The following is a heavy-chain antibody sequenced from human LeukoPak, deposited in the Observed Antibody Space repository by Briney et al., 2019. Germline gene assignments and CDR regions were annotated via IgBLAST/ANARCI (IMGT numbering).Heavy chain of an antibody. CDR2: ISAYNGNT. V-gene: IGHV1-18*01. Sequence: GASVKVSCKASGGTFSSYAISWVRQAPGQGLEWMGWISAYNGNTYYAQKLQGRFTMTTDSSTGTAYMELRSLRSDDTAVYYCAREYYNILSGYLAGMDVWGQGTTVTVSS. CDR1: GGTFSSYA. J-gene: IGHJ6*02. D-gene: IGHD3-9*01. CDR3: AREYYNILSGYLAGMDV.